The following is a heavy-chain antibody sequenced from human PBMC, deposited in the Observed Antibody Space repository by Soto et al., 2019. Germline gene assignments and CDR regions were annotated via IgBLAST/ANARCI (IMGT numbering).Heavy chain of an antibody. CDR3: ARVTGADIALDGDYFYYYSMDV. J-gene: IGHJ6*02. CDR1: GFTFSGYA. CDR2: ISYDGGNK. D-gene: IGHD5-18*01. V-gene: IGHV3-30-3*01. Sequence: QVQLVESGGGVVQPGRSLRLSCAASGFTFSGYAMHWVRQAPGKGLEWVAVISYDGGNKNYADSVKGRFTISRDNSKNMLYLELNSLRPEDTAVYYCARVTGADIALDGDYFYYYSMDVWGQGTTVSVSS.